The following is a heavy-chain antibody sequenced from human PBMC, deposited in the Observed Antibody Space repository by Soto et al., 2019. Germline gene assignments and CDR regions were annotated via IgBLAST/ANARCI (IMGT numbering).Heavy chain of an antibody. D-gene: IGHD5-18*01. CDR2: IYYSGST. CDR3: AIFWRSCIQLRGPLDF. Sequence: PSETLSLTCTVSGGSISSGDYYWSWIRQPPGKGLEWIGYIYYSGSTYYNPSLKSRVIISVDTSKNQFSLKLSSVTAADTAVYYCAIFWRSCIQLRGPLDFWGQGTLVTVSS. J-gene: IGHJ4*02. CDR1: GGSISSGDYY. V-gene: IGHV4-30-4*01.